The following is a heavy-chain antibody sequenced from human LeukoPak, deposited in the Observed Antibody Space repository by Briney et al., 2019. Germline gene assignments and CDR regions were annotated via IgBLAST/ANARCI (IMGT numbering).Heavy chain of an antibody. J-gene: IGHJ5*02. D-gene: IGHD3-22*01. CDR1: GFTFNSFG. CDR2: IYYDGSNN. Sequence: PGRSLRLSCAASGFTFNSFGIHWVRQAPGKGLEWVAVIYYDGSNNFYSDSVKGRFTISRDNSKNTVFLRMSSLRAEDTAVYYCARDHHPGYHDSLGFNWLGPWGQGTLVSVSS. CDR3: ARDHHPGYHDSLGFNWLGP. V-gene: IGHV3-30*12.